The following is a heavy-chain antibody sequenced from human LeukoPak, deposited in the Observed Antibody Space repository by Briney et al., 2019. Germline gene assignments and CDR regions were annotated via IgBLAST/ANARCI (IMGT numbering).Heavy chain of an antibody. CDR3: AKGSYYDSSGSFYFDY. V-gene: IGHV3-23*01. Sequence: GGFLRLSCAASGFTFSSYAMSWVRQAPGKGLEWFSGISGSGDNTYYADSVKGRFTISRDNSKNTLYVQVNSLGTEDPAAYYCAKGSYYDSSGSFYFDYWGQGTLVTVSS. J-gene: IGHJ4*02. CDR1: GFTFSSYA. CDR2: ISGSGDNT. D-gene: IGHD3-22*01.